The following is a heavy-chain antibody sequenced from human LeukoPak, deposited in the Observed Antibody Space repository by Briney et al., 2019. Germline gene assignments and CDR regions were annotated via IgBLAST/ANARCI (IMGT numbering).Heavy chain of an antibody. CDR1: GFTFSSYS. CDR3: ACVELAVPFDY. V-gene: IGHV3-21*01. J-gene: IGHJ4*02. Sequence: GGSLRLSCAASGFTFSSYSMNWVRQAPGKGLEWVSSISSSYIYYADSVKGRFTISRDNAKNSLYLQMNSLRAEDTAVYYCACVELAVPFDYWGQGTLVTVSS. CDR2: ISSSYI. D-gene: IGHD5-24*01.